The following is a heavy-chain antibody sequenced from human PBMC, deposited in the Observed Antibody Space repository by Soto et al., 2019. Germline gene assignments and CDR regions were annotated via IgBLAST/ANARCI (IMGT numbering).Heavy chain of an antibody. CDR1: GGSFSGYQ. CDR3: ARGLIIWFGELSRRGGYYYYMDV. V-gene: IGHV4-34*01. Sequence: QVQLQQWGAGLLKPSETLSLTCAVYGGSFSGYQWTWIRQTPGKRLEWIGEINDSGNINYNPSLKSRVTILVDTPKKQISLKLSSVTAADTAVYYCARGLIIWFGELSRRGGYYYYMDVWGNGTTVTVSS. CDR2: INDSGNI. D-gene: IGHD3-10*01. J-gene: IGHJ6*03.